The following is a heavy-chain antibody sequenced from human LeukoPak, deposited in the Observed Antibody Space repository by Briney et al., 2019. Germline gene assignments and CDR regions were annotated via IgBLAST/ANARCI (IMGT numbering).Heavy chain of an antibody. Sequence: GGSLRLSCAASGFTFSSYGMHCVRHAPGKGLEWVAFIRYDGSNKYYADSVKGRFTISRDNSKNTLYLQMNSLRAEDTAVYYCAYYYDSSGDYWGQGTLVAVSS. J-gene: IGHJ4*02. CDR1: GFTFSSYG. D-gene: IGHD3-22*01. V-gene: IGHV3-30*02. CDR3: AYYYDSSGDY. CDR2: IRYDGSNK.